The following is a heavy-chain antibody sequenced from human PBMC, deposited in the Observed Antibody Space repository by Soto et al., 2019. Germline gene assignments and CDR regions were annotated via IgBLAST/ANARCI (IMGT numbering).Heavy chain of an antibody. Sequence: GGSLRLSCAASGFTFSSYGMHWVRQAPGKGLEWVAVIWYDGSNKYYADSVKGRFTISRDNSKNTLYLQMNSLRAEDTAVYYCARRFTVSGDYYGSGRGNYGMDVWGQGTTVTVSS. CDR1: GFTFSSYG. CDR3: ARRFTVSGDYYGSGRGNYGMDV. J-gene: IGHJ6*02. D-gene: IGHD3-10*01. CDR2: IWYDGSNK. V-gene: IGHV3-33*01.